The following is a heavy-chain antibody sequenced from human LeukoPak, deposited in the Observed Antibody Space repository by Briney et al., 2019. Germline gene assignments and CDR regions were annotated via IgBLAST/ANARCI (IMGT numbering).Heavy chain of an antibody. CDR1: GFPFSSYT. CDR2: ISYDGSNK. J-gene: IGHJ4*02. CDR3: ARDYYYDSSGYLSALDY. D-gene: IGHD3-22*01. Sequence: GGSLRLSCAASGFPFSSYTINWVRQAPGRGLEWVAVISYDGSNKYYADSVKGRFTISRDNSKNTLYLQMNSLRAEDTAVYYCARDYYYDSSGYLSALDYWGQGTLVTVSS. V-gene: IGHV3-30*04.